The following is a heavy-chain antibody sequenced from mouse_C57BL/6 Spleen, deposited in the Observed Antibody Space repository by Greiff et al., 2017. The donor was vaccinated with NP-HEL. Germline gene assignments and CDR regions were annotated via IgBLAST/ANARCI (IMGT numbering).Heavy chain of an antibody. D-gene: IGHD2-5*01. Sequence: DVQLVESGGGLVKPGGSLKLSCAASGFTFSSYAMSWVRQTPEKRLEWVATISDGGSYTYYPDNVKGRFTISRDNAKNNLYLQMSHLKSEDTAMYYCARDNSNYEGYFDVWGTGTTVTVSS. CDR1: GFTFSSYA. CDR3: ARDNSNYEGYFDV. V-gene: IGHV5-4*01. CDR2: ISDGGSYT. J-gene: IGHJ1*03.